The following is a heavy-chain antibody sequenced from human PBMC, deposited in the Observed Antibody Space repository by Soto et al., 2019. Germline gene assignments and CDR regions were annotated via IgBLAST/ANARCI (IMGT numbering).Heavy chain of an antibody. CDR1: GGSVSSGSYS. Sequence: QVQLQESGPGLVKPSETLSLTCTVSGGSVSSGSYSWRWIRQPPGKGLEWIGYIYYSGSTNYNPSLKSRVTIRVDTANNHFSLKQSSVTAADTAVYYCAKVEMATRPRVDYWLQGTLVTVCS. V-gene: IGHV4-61*03. D-gene: IGHD5-12*01. J-gene: IGHJ4*02. CDR2: IYYSGST. CDR3: AKVEMATRPRVDY.